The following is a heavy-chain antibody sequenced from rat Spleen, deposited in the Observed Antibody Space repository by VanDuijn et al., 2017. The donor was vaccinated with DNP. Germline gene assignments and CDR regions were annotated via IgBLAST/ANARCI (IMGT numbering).Heavy chain of an antibody. CDR3: AKGTGGFAH. J-gene: IGHJ3*01. CDR2: ITSGGSS. V-gene: IGHV5-31*01. D-gene: IGHD1-4*01. CDR1: GFSFSHYW. Sequence: EVQLVESGGDLVQPGRSLKLSCVASGFSFSHYWMTWIRQVPGKGLEWIASITSGGSSYYPDSVKGRFTISRDNAENTVYLQMNSLRSEDTATYFCAKGTGGFAHWGQGTLVTVSS.